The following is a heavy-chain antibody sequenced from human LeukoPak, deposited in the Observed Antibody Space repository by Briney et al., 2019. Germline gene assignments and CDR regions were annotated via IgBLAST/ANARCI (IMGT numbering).Heavy chain of an antibody. CDR1: GYRFTSYW. CDR2: IYPGDSDT. Sequence: GESLKISCKGSGYRFTSYWIGWVRQMPGKGLEWLGIIYPGDSDTRYNPSIQGQVTFSADKSISTAYLQWSSLKASDTAMYYCASLRSYSDAFDIWGRGTMVTVSS. V-gene: IGHV5-51*01. J-gene: IGHJ3*02. D-gene: IGHD2-21*01. CDR3: ASLRSYSDAFDI.